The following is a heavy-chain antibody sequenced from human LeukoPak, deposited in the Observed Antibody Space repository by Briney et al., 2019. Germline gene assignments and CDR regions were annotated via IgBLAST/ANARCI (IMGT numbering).Heavy chain of an antibody. CDR1: GFTFNKNA. J-gene: IGHJ3*01. Sequence: PGGSLRLSCEVSGFTFNKNALHWVRQAPGKGLEWVAVISYDGSGKYYAGFVKGRFVISRDNSKNTLSLQMNSLRIEDTAVYYCARRAEYFNALDALDFWGQGTMVTVSS. CDR2: ISYDGSGK. V-gene: IGHV3-30*09. CDR3: ARRAEYFNALDALDF. D-gene: IGHD2/OR15-2a*01.